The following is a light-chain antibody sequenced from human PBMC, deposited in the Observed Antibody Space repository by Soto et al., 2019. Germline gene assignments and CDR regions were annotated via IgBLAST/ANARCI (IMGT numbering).Light chain of an antibody. CDR3: SSFAGSCNPLV. V-gene: IGLV2-8*01. CDR1: SSDVGGYNY. J-gene: IGLJ3*02. CDR2: EVT. Sequence: QSALTQPPSASGSPGQSVTISCTGTSSDVGGYNYVSWYQQHPGKAPKVMIYEVTKRPPGVPDRFSGSKSGNTASLTVSGLQAEDEADYYCSSFAGSCNPLVLGGGTKLTVL.